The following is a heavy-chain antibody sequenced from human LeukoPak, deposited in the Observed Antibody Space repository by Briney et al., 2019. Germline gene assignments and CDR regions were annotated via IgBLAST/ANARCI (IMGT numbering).Heavy chain of an antibody. CDR2: ISSSGSTI. V-gene: IGHV3-11*04. CDR1: GFTFSDYY. Sequence: PGGSLRLSCAASGFTFSDYYMSWIRQAPGKGLEWVSYISSSGSTIYYADSVKGRFTISRDNAKNSLYLQMNSLRAEDTAVYYCARETVQLRDNFDYWGQGTLVTVSS. D-gene: IGHD1-1*01. J-gene: IGHJ4*02. CDR3: ARETVQLRDNFDY.